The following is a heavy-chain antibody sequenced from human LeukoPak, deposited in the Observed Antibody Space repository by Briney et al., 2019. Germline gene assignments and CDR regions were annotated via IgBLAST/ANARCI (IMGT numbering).Heavy chain of an antibody. CDR2: TRNRADSYTT. Sequence: GGSLSLSCAASGFSLSNHYMDWVRQAPGKGPEWVGRTRNRADSYTTEYAASVRGRFITSRDDSKNSLFLQMNSLKTEDTAVYFCARGFDYGDGFDYWGQGTLVTVSS. CDR1: GFSLSNHY. CDR3: ARGFDYGDGFDY. J-gene: IGHJ4*02. D-gene: IGHD4-17*01. V-gene: IGHV3-72*01.